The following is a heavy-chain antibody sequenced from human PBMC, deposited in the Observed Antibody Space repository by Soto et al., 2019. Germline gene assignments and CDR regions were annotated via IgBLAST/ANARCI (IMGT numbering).Heavy chain of an antibody. CDR1: GFTFSSYG. V-gene: IGHV3-33*01. Sequence: PGGSLRLSCAASGFTFSSYGMHWVRQAPGKGLEWVAVIWYDGSNKYYADSVKGRFTISRDNSKNTLYLQMNSLRAEDTAVYYCARDPGNYDSSGYSDYWGQGTLVTVSS. J-gene: IGHJ4*02. D-gene: IGHD3-22*01. CDR3: ARDPGNYDSSGYSDY. CDR2: IWYDGSNK.